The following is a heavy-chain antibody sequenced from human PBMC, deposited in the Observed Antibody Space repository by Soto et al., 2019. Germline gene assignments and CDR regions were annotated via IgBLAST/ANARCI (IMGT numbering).Heavy chain of an antibody. V-gene: IGHV3-49*04. J-gene: IGHJ3*02. D-gene: IGHD3-22*01. CDR2: IRSKAYGRKT. Sequence: GGSLRLSCTASGFTFGDYAMSWVRQAPGKGLEWVGFIRSKAYGRKTEYAASVKGRFTISRDDSKSIAYLQMNSLKTEDTAVYYCTRGFSMIVVVIDAFDIWGQGTMVTVSS. CDR3: TRGFSMIVVVIDAFDI. CDR1: GFTFGDYA.